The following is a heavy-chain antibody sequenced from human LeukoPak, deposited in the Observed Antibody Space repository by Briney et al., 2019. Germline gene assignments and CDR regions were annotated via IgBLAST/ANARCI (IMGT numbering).Heavy chain of an antibody. Sequence: GASVKVSCKASGGTFNSNAISWVRQAPGQGLEWMGGIIPIFGTANYAQKFQGRVTITADKSTNTAYMELSSLRSEDTAVYYCAGGSSSYYYYYMDVWGKGTTVTVSS. D-gene: IGHD6-6*01. CDR2: IIPIFGTA. V-gene: IGHV1-69*06. J-gene: IGHJ6*03. CDR3: AGGSSSYYYYYMDV. CDR1: GGTFNSNA.